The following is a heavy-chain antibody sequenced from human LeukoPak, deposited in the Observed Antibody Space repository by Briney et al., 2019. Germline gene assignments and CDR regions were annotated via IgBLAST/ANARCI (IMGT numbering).Heavy chain of an antibody. D-gene: IGHD3-16*02. CDR1: GFTFSSYA. CDR2: ISGSGGST. V-gene: IGHV3-23*01. Sequence: GRSLRLTCAASGFTFSSYAMSWVRQAPGKGLERVSAISGSGGSTYYADSVKGRFTISRDNSKNTLYLQMNSLRAEDTAVYYCAKDGDYVWGSYRPPANFDYWGQGTLVTVSS. J-gene: IGHJ4*02. CDR3: AKDGDYVWGSYRPPANFDY.